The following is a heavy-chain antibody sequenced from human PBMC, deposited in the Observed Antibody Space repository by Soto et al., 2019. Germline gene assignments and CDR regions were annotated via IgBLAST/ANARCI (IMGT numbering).Heavy chain of an antibody. Sequence: PSETLSLTCTVSGGSVSSGGYYWNWIRQHPGKGLEWIGYIYYSGSTSYNPSLKSRVTISVDTSKNQFSLKLSSVTAADTAVYYCARDVGHYYDSSGFDYWGQGTLVTAPQ. V-gene: IGHV4-31*03. CDR1: GGSVSSGGYY. CDR3: ARDVGHYYDSSGFDY. D-gene: IGHD3-22*01. CDR2: IYYSGST. J-gene: IGHJ4*02.